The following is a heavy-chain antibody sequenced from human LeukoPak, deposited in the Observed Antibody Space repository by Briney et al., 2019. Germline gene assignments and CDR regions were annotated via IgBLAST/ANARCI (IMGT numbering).Heavy chain of an antibody. Sequence: ASVKVSCKASGYTFTSYDINWVRQATGQGLEWMGWMNPNSGNTGYAQKFQGRVTITADKSTSTAYMELSSLRSEDTAVYYCARDFSGYSYGRPPDYWGQGTLVTVSS. J-gene: IGHJ4*02. D-gene: IGHD5-18*01. CDR2: MNPNSGNT. CDR3: ARDFSGYSYGRPPDY. V-gene: IGHV1-8*01. CDR1: GYTFTSYD.